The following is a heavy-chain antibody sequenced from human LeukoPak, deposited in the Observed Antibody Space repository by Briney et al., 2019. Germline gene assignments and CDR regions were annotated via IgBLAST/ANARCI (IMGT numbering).Heavy chain of an antibody. J-gene: IGHJ4*02. CDR2: ISAYNGDT. V-gene: IGHV1-18*01. Sequence: ASVKVSCKASGYTFTSYGINWVRQAPGQGLEWMGWISAYNGDTNYAQKLQGRVTMTTDTSTSTAYMELRSLRSDDTAVYYCARRGYSGYDFDYWGQGTLVTVSS. D-gene: IGHD5-12*01. CDR3: ARRGYSGYDFDY. CDR1: GYTFTSYG.